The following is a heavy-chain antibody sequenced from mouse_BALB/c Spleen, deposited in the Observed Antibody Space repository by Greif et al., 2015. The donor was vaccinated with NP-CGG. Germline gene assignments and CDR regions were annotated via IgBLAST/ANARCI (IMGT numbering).Heavy chain of an antibody. J-gene: IGHJ1*01. Sequence: EVKLVESGGGLVQPGGSLRLSCATSGFTFTDYYMSWVRQPPGEALEWLGFIRNKANGYTTEYSASVNGRFTISRDNSQSILYLQMNTLRAEDSATYYCAREYYGYFDVCGAGTTVTVSS. CDR1: GFTFTDYY. CDR3: AREYYGYFDV. CDR2: IRNKANGYTT. V-gene: IGHV7-3*02.